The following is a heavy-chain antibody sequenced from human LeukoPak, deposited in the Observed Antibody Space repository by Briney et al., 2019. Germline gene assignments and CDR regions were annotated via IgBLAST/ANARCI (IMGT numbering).Heavy chain of an antibody. V-gene: IGHV3-53*01. D-gene: IGHD3-10*01. Sequence: GGSLRLACAASDFSVNNNYVEWVRQAPGKGLEWVSCMDNFGIKTYADSGQGRLTVSRDSSRNMVFLQMNSLRVEDTAVYYSAGGKYYGSGTRPGYLGYWGLGTMVTVSS. CDR3: AGGKYYGSGTRPGYLGY. CDR1: DFSVNNNY. CDR2: MDNFGIK. J-gene: IGHJ4*02.